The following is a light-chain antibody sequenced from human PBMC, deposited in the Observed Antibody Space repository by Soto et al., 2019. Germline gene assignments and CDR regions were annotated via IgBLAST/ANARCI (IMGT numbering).Light chain of an antibody. CDR1: RSVSSRY. J-gene: IGKJ2*01. V-gene: IGKV3-20*01. Sequence: EIVLTQSPGTLSLSPGERATLSCRASRSVSSRYLAWYQQKPGQAPRLLIYGASNRATGIPYRFSGSGSGXXXXXXXXXXEPEDFGVYFCQQYGSAPPFTFGQGTKVEIK. CDR2: GAS. CDR3: QQYGSAPPFT.